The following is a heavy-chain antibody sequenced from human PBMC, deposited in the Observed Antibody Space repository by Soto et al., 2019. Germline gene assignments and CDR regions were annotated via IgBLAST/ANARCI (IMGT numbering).Heavy chain of an antibody. CDR2: IYPGDSDT. D-gene: IGHD3-22*01. CDR1: GYSFTSYW. Sequence: GASLKISCKGSGYSFTSYWIGWVRQMPGKGLEWMGIIYPGDSDTRYSPSFQGQVTISADKSISTAYLQWSSLKASDTAMDYCARGXYYYDSEGHYYYYGRDVWGQETTVAVSS. V-gene: IGHV5-51*01. CDR3: ARGXYYYDSEGHYYYYGRDV. J-gene: IGHJ6*01.